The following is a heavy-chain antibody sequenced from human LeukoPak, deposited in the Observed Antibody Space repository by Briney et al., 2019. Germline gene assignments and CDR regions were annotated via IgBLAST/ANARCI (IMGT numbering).Heavy chain of an antibody. CDR3: ARGYSGYDLEGDSSSYYYYYMDV. D-gene: IGHD5-12*01. J-gene: IGHJ6*03. CDR2: ISYDGSNK. Sequence: GRSLRLSCAASGFTFSSYGMHWVRQAPGKGLEWVAVISYDGSNKYYADSVKGRFTISRDNSKNTLYLQMNSLRAEDTAVYYCARGYSGYDLEGDSSSYYYYYMDVWGKGTTVTVSS. CDR1: GFTFSSYG. V-gene: IGHV3-30*03.